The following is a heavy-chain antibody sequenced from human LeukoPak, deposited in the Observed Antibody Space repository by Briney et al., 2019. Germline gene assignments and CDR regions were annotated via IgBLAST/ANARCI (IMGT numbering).Heavy chain of an antibody. CDR1: GGTFSSYA. D-gene: IGHD6-19*01. CDR3: ARSYSSGWFFDY. V-gene: IGHV1-69*01. Sequence: WASVKVSCKASGGTFSSYAISWVRQAPGQGLEWMGGIIPIFGTANYARKFQGRVTITADESTSTAYMELSSLRSEDTAVYYCARSYSSGWFFDYWGQGTLVTVSS. CDR2: IIPIFGTA. J-gene: IGHJ4*02.